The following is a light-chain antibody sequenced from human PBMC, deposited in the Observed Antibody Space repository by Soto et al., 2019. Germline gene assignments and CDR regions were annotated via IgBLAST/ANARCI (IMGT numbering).Light chain of an antibody. CDR3: QEHDGVPQ. CDR1: QDITNH. V-gene: IGKV1-33*01. Sequence: DIQVTQSPSSLSASVGDRVTITCQASQDITNHLNWYQHKPGKAPKLLICDSSDLETGVPSRFSGSGSGTYFTLTISSLQPEDIATYYCQEHDGVPQFGPGTRIDIK. J-gene: IGKJ3*01. CDR2: DSS.